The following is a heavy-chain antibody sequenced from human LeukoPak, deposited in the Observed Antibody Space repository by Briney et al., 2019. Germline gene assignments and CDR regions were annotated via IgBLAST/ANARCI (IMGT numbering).Heavy chain of an antibody. Sequence: PGGSLRLSCAASGFTFSSYEMNLVRQAPGKGLEWVSYISSSGSTIYYADSVKGRFTISRDNAKNSLYLQMNSLRAEDTAVYYCARRLYYGMDVWGQGTTVTVSS. D-gene: IGHD2-21*01. CDR3: ARRLYYGMDV. CDR1: GFTFSSYE. V-gene: IGHV3-48*03. J-gene: IGHJ6*02. CDR2: ISSSGSTI.